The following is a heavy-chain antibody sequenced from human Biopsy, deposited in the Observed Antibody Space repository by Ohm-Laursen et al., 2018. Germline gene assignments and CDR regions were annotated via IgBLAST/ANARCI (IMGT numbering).Heavy chain of an antibody. CDR1: GYTLTALS. J-gene: IGHJ5*02. CDR2: IIPIPNVA. D-gene: IGHD1-26*01. CDR3: ARGEGSSWFDP. Sequence: SSVKVSCNVSGYTLTALSMHWVRQAPGRGLERMGGIIPIPNVATYAQKFQGRITITADESTSTAYMELSSLTSDDTAVYFCARGEGSSWFDPWGHGTLVTVSS. V-gene: IGHV1-69*01.